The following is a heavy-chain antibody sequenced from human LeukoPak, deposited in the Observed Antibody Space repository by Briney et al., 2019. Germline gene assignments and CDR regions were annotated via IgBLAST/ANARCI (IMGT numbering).Heavy chain of an antibody. CDR3: ARESNSVVVTATHAFDI. V-gene: IGHV3-30*04. J-gene: IGHJ3*02. Sequence: GGSLRLSCAASGFTFSSYAMHWVRQAPGKGLEWVAVISYDGSNKYYADSVKGRFTISRDNSKNTLYLQMNSLRAEDTAVYCCARESNSVVVTATHAFDIWGQGTMVTVSS. CDR2: ISYDGSNK. D-gene: IGHD2-21*02. CDR1: GFTFSSYA.